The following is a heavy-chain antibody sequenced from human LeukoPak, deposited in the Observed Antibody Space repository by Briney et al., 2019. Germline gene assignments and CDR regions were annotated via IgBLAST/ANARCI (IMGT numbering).Heavy chain of an antibody. D-gene: IGHD3-3*01. CDR1: GGSISSGSYY. CDR2: IYTSGST. CDR3: ASGSGYYTSFDY. V-gene: IGHV4-61*02. Sequence: KSSETLSLTCTVSGGSISSGSYYWSWIRQPAGKGLEWIGRIYTSGSTNYNPSLKSRVTISVDTSKNQFSLKLSSVTAADTAVYYCASGSGYYTSFDYWGQGTLVTVSS. J-gene: IGHJ4*02.